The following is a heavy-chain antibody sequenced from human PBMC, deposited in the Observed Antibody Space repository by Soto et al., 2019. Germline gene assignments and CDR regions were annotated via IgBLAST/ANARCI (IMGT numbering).Heavy chain of an antibody. J-gene: IGHJ4*02. D-gene: IGHD3-16*01. V-gene: IGHV3-9*01. CDR1: GFTFDEYA. CDR3: PYGRRLHLGDFPE. CDR2: ISWDSYSK. Sequence: GGSLRLSCAASGFTFDEYAMNWVRQAPGKGLEWVSGISWDSYSKGYADSVKGRFTSSRDNSKNSLDLLLNSLRTEAAALYYCPYGRRLHLGDFPEWGKGTMVTVSS.